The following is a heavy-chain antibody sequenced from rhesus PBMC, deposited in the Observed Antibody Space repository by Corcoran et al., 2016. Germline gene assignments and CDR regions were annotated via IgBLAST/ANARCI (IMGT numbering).Heavy chain of an antibody. D-gene: IGHD7-45*01. J-gene: IGHJ6*01. CDR2: ISDTGKTK. V-gene: IGHV3-136*01. CDR1: GFTFSAYA. CDR3: ATGNGLDS. Sequence: EVQLVESGGGLVQPGGSLRLSCAASGFTFSAYAMIWVRQPPGKGLGWVSYISDTGKTKYYADSVKGRFTISRDNAKNSLSLQMSSLRAEDTAVYYCATGNGLDSWGQGVVVTVSS.